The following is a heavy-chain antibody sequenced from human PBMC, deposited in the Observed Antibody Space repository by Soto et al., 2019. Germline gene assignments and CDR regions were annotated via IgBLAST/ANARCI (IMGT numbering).Heavy chain of an antibody. J-gene: IGHJ4*02. D-gene: IGHD3-9*01. Sequence: SGPTLVNPTQTLTLTCSFSGSSLNTAGVNVGWIRQPPGKALEWLALIHWNDGERYSPSLRSRLTITKDTSKDQVVLTMTDMDPADTATYYCAQTDILTGYFTWGQGSLVTAPQ. CDR2: IHWNDGE. V-gene: IGHV2-5*01. CDR1: GSSLNTAGVN. CDR3: AQTDILTGYFT.